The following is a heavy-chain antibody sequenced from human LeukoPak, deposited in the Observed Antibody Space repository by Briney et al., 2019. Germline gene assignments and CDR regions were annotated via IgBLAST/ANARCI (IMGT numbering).Heavy chain of an antibody. CDR3: AREDRDYDILTGPRLPYYYYGMDV. CDR1: GYTFTSYY. J-gene: IGHJ6*02. CDR2: ISAYNGNT. D-gene: IGHD3-9*01. V-gene: IGHV1-18*04. Sequence: ASVKVSCKASGYTFTSYYMHWVRQAPGQGLEWMGWISAYNGNTNYAQKLQGRVTMTTDTSTSTAYMELRSLRSDDTAVYYCAREDRDYDILTGPRLPYYYYGMDVWGQGTTVTVSS.